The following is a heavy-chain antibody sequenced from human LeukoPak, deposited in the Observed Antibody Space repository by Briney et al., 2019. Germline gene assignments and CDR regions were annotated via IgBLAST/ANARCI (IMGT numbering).Heavy chain of an antibody. CDR1: GGTFNNSA. D-gene: IGHD4-17*01. V-gene: IGHV1-69*05. Sequence: SVKVSCKTSGGTFNNSAISWVRQAPGQGLDWLGGIMPLFGTSGYAQKFQGRVTITKDESTRTVYLELTSLTSDDPAVYYCARDVHGDYGSGWFDPWGQGTPVSVS. CDR2: IMPLFGTS. CDR3: ARDVHGDYGSGWFDP. J-gene: IGHJ5*02.